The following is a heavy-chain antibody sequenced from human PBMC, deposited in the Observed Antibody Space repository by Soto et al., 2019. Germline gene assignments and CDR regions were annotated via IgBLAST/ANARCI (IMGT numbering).Heavy chain of an antibody. Sequence: ASVKVSCKASGYTFTSYGISWVRQAPGQGLEWMGWISAYNGNTNYAQKLQGRVTMTTDTSTSTAYMELRSLRSDDTAVYYCARDQDYYGSGSTDYWGQGTLVTVSS. D-gene: IGHD3-10*01. CDR2: ISAYNGNT. CDR3: ARDQDYYGSGSTDY. J-gene: IGHJ4*02. CDR1: GYTFTSYG. V-gene: IGHV1-18*01.